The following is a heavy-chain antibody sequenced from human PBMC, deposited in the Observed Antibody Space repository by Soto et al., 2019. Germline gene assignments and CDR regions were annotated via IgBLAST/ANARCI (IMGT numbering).Heavy chain of an antibody. D-gene: IGHD5-12*01. CDR2: ISAYNGNT. J-gene: IGHJ4*02. V-gene: IGHV1-18*01. CDR3: ASALRVEMATITDY. CDR1: GYTFTSYG. Sequence: ASVKVSCKASGYTFTSYGISWVRQAPGQGLEWMGWISAYNGNTNYAQKLQGRVTMTTDTSTSTAYMELSSLRSEDTAVYYCASALRVEMATITDYWGQGTLVTVSS.